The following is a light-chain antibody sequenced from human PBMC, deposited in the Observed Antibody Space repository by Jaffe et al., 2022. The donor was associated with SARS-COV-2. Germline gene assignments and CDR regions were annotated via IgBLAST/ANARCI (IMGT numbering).Light chain of an antibody. J-gene: IGKJ4*01. Sequence: EIVLTQSPATLSLSPGERATLSCRASQSVNSYLAWYQQKPGQAPRLLIYDASNRATGIPARFSGGGSGTDFTLTISSLEPEDFAVYYCQQRSNWLTFGGGTKVEIK. CDR1: QSVNSY. CDR2: DAS. CDR3: QQRSNWLT. V-gene: IGKV3-11*01.